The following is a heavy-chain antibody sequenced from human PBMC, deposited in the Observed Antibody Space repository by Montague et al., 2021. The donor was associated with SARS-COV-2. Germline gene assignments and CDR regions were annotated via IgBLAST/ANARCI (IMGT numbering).Heavy chain of an antibody. V-gene: IGHV4-34*01. CDR1: GGSFGDDH. D-gene: IGHD3-22*01. J-gene: IGHJ4*02. Sequence: SEILSLTCAVYGGSFGDDHWSWIRQPPGKGLEWIGDIKQSGSTNYNPSLKSRGTISVDTSKNQFSLKLTSVTAADTAVYFCARGHLSVSMIVVVFTSASYYFDYWGQGAQVTVSS. CDR3: ARGHLSVSMIVVVFTSASYYFDY. CDR2: IKQSGST.